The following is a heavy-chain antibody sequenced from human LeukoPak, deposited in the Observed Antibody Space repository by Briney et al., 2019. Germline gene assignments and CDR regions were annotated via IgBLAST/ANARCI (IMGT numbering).Heavy chain of an antibody. CDR2: IYYSGST. CDR1: GGSISSSSYY. Sequence: KPSETLSLTCTVSGGSISSSSYYWGWIRQPPGKGLEWIGSIYYSGSTYYNPSLKSRVTISVDTSKNQFSLKLSSVTAADTAVYYCAREAVVYCSSTSCPREGFDYWGQGTLFTVSS. J-gene: IGHJ4*02. V-gene: IGHV4-39*07. CDR3: AREAVVYCSSTSCPREGFDY. D-gene: IGHD2-2*01.